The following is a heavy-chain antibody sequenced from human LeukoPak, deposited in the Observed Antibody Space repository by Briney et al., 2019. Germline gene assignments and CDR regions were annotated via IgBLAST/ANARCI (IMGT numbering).Heavy chain of an antibody. J-gene: IGHJ4*02. V-gene: IGHV4-34*01. Sequence: PSETLSLTCAVYGGSFSGYYWSWIRQPPGKGLEWIGEINHSGSTNYNPSLKSRVTISVDTSKNQLSLKLSSVTAADTAVYYCARRGRITMIVVAPYYFDYWGQGTLVTVSS. D-gene: IGHD3-22*01. CDR3: ARRGRITMIVVAPYYFDY. CDR2: INHSGST. CDR1: GGSFSGYY.